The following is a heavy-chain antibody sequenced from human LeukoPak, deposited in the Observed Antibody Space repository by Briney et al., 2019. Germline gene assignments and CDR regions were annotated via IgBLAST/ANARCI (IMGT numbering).Heavy chain of an antibody. J-gene: IGHJ4*01. CDR3: ARGYDY. Sequence: PAETLPLTCSVSGGSISGSSYYWAWVRPPPGKGLEWIGIINDSGNTYYNPSLRSRVTISVDTSKNQFSLNVNSVTAADTAVYYCARGYDYWGQGTLVTVSS. CDR1: GGSISGSSYY. CDR2: INDSGNT. D-gene: IGHD3-22*01. V-gene: IGHV4-39*01.